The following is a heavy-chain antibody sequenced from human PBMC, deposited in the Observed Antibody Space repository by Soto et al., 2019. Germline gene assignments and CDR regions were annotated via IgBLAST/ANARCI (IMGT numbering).Heavy chain of an antibody. Sequence: SETLSVTCAVSGYSISSGYYWCWIWQPPGKGLEWIGSIYHSGSTYYNPSLKSRVTISVDTSKNQFSLKLSSVTPADTAVYSCARVKLSVRGGFDYWGQGTLVTVSS. J-gene: IGHJ4*02. D-gene: IGHD2-15*01. CDR1: GYSISSGYY. CDR2: IYHSGST. CDR3: ARVKLSVRGGFDY. V-gene: IGHV4-38-2*01.